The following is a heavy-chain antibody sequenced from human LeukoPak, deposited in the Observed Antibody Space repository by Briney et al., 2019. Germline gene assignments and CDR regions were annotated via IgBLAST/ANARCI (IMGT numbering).Heavy chain of an antibody. D-gene: IGHD3-3*01. J-gene: IGHJ5*02. Sequence: PSETLSLTCTVSGGSISSYDWSWIRQPPGKGLEWIAYIYDSGSTNYNPSLKSRVTISVDTSKNQFSLKLSSVTAADTAVYYCARFWSGYYTGGNWFDPWGQGTLVTVSS. CDR1: GGSISSYD. CDR2: IYDSGST. V-gene: IGHV4-59*01. CDR3: ARFWSGYYTGGNWFDP.